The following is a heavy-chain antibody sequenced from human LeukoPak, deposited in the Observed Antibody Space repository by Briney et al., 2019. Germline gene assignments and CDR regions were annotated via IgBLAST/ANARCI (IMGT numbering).Heavy chain of an antibody. CDR1: GYTFTSYA. CDR3: ARALYYYDSSGYGYYYYYHGMDV. J-gene: IGHJ6*02. CDR2: INTNTGNP. D-gene: IGHD3-22*01. Sequence: GASVKVSCKASGYTFTSYAMNWVRQAPGQGLEWMGWINTNTGNPTYAQGFTGRFVFSLDTSVSTAYLQISSLKAEDTAVYYCARALYYYDSSGYGYYYYYHGMDVWGQGTTVTVSS. V-gene: IGHV7-4-1*02.